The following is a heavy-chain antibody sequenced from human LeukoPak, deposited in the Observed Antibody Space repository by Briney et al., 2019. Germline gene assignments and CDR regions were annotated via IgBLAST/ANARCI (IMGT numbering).Heavy chain of an antibody. CDR1: GFTFDDYA. V-gene: IGHV3-9*03. J-gene: IGHJ5*02. D-gene: IGHD2-8*01. Sequence: SLRLSCAASGFTFDDYAMHWVRQAPGKGLEWVSGISWNSGSIGYADSVKGRFTISRDNAKNSLYLQMNSLRAEDMALYYCARVLYYNWFDTWGQGTLVTVSS. CDR3: ARVLYYNWFDT. CDR2: ISWNSGSI.